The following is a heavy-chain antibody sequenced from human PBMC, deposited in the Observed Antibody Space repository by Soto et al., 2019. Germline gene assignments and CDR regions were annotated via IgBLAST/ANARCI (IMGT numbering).Heavy chain of an antibody. J-gene: IGHJ6*02. CDR1: GFTFSRYA. D-gene: IGHD5-18*01. V-gene: IGHV3-30-3*01. CDR2: ISFDGSNK. Sequence: QVQLVESGGGVVQPGRSLRLSCAASGFTFSRYAMHWVRQAPGKGLEWVAVISFDGSNKYYADSVKGRFSISRDDSENTLHLQMSSLSAEDTAVYYCATDRVQLWLRSGMDVWCQGTTVTVSS. CDR3: ATDRVQLWLRSGMDV.